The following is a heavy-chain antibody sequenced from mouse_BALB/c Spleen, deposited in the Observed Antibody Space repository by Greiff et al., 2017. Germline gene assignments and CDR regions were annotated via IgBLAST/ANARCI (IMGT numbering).Heavy chain of an antibody. CDR2: ISSGSSTI. D-gene: IGHD1-2*01. J-gene: IGHJ1*01. V-gene: IGHV5-17*02. CDR3: ARKRPSYGHWYFDV. Sequence: EVQVVESGGGLVQPGGSRKLSCAASGFTFSSFGMHWVRQAPEKGLEWVAYISSGSSTIYYADTVKGRFTISRDNPKNTLFLQMTSLRSEDTAMYYCARKRPSYGHWYFDVWGAGTTVTVSS. CDR1: GFTFSSFG.